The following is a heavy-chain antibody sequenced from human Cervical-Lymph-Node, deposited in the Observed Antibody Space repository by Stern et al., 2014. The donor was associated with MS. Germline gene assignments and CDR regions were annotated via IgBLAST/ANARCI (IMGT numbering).Heavy chain of an antibody. CDR1: GLNFTTYY. D-gene: IGHD1-14*01. CDR2: ITPVGGLN. Sequence: QVQLVESGAEVKQPGASVQVSCKAPGLNFTTYYIHWVRQAPGQGLEWMGLITPVGGLNKRAQTFQGRVTLTRDTPTSTFYMELSSLTSEDTAVYYCAGNNKVLKNAFDIWGHGTLVTVS. J-gene: IGHJ3*02. V-gene: IGHV1-46*01. CDR3: AGNNKVLKNAFDI.